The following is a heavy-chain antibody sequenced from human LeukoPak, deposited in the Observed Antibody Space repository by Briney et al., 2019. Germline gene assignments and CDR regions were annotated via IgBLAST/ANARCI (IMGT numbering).Heavy chain of an antibody. D-gene: IGHD6-19*01. CDR2: INPSGGST. Sequence: ASVKVSCKASGYTFTSYYMHWVRQAPGQGLEWMGIINPSGGSTSYAQKFQGRVTITADESTSTAYMELSSLRSEDTAVYYCARDEGWYNWFDPWGQGTLVTVSS. V-gene: IGHV1-46*01. J-gene: IGHJ5*02. CDR1: GYTFTSYY. CDR3: ARDEGWYNWFDP.